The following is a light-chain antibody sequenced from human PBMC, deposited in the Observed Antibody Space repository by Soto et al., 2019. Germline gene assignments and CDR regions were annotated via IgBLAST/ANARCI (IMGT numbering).Light chain of an antibody. Sequence: DIQMTQSAFPLSASLGDRVTITWRASQSISNYLNWYQQRPGKAPKLLIYAASSLQSGVPSRFSGSGYGTDFNLTISSLQTEDFVTYYCQQTYSTPITFGQGTRLEIK. CDR1: QSISNY. V-gene: IGKV1-39*01. CDR2: AAS. J-gene: IGKJ5*01. CDR3: QQTYSTPIT.